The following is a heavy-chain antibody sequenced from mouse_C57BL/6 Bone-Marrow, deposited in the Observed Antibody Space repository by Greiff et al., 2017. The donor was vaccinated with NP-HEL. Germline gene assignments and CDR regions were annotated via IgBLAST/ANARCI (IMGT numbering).Heavy chain of an antibody. CDR3: ARERYYWYFDV. CDR2: IYPGGGYT. V-gene: IGHV1-63*01. J-gene: IGHJ1*03. CDR1: GYTFTNYW. Sequence: VKLMESGAELVRPGTSVKMSCKASGYTFTNYWIGWAKQRPGHGLEWIGDIYPGGGYTNYNEKFKGKATLTADKSSSTAYMQFSSLTSEDSAIYYCARERYYWYFDVWGTGTTVTVSS.